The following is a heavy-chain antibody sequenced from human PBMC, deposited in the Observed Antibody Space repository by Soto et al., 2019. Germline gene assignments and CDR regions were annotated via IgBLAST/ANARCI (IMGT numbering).Heavy chain of an antibody. Sequence: ASVKVSCKASGYTFTSYYMHWVRQAPGQVLEWMGIINPSGGSTSYAQKFQGRVTMTRDTSTSTVYMELSSLRSEDTAVYYCARSCYYDSSGYYCPFDYWGQGTLVTVSS. CDR1: GYTFTSYY. V-gene: IGHV1-46*01. CDR2: INPSGGST. D-gene: IGHD3-22*01. J-gene: IGHJ4*02. CDR3: ARSCYYDSSGYYCPFDY.